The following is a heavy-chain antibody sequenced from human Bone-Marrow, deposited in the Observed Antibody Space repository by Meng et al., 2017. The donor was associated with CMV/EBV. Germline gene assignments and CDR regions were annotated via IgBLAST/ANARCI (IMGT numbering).Heavy chain of an antibody. D-gene: IGHD2-2*01. CDR1: RFTFSSYS. Sequence: GESLKISCAASRFTFSSYSMNWVRQAPGKGLEWVSSISSSSYYIYYADSVKGRFTVSRDNAKNSLYLQMNSLRAEDTAVYYCARDCHTSTSCFDSWGQGTLVPSPQ. V-gene: IGHV3-21*01. J-gene: IGHJ4*02. CDR2: ISSSSYYI. CDR3: ARDCHTSTSCFDS.